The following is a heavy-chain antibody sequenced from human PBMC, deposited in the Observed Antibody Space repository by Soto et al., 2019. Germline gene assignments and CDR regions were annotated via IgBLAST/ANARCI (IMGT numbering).Heavy chain of an antibody. Sequence: SETLSLTCGVYGGSFNYYYWSWVRQPPGKGLEWIGEIYHSGSTNYNPSLKSRVTISVDKSKNQFSLKLSSVTAADTAVYYCARVSGSYYYGMDVWGQGTTVTVSS. CDR2: IYHSGST. V-gene: IGHV4-34*01. J-gene: IGHJ6*02. CDR1: GGSFNYYY. D-gene: IGHD1-26*01. CDR3: ARVSGSYYYGMDV.